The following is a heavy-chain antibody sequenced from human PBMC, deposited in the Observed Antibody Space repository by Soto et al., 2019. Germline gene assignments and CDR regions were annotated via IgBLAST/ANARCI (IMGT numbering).Heavy chain of an antibody. CDR2: IYYSGTT. D-gene: IGHD6-13*01. V-gene: IGHV4-31*03. J-gene: IGHJ4*02. Sequence: SETLTLTCTVSGGSISSGGYYWSWIRQHPGKGLEWIGYIYYSGTTYYNPSLKSRVTISLETSKNQFSLKLSSVTAADTAVYYCARAAATGTFIFDYWGQGTLLTVSS. CDR3: ARAAATGTFIFDY. CDR1: GGSISSGGYY.